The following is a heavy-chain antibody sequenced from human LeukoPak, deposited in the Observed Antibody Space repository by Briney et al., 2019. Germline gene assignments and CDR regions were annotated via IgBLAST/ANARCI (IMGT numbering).Heavy chain of an antibody. CDR3: ARTEPWLVRGGFDY. J-gene: IGHJ4*02. V-gene: IGHV2-5*02. D-gene: IGHD6-19*01. Sequence: SGPTLVNPTQTLTLTCTFSGFSLSTSGVGVCWIRQPAGTALEWLALIYWDDDKRYSPSLKSRLTITKDTSKNQVVLTMTNMDPVDTATYYCARTEPWLVRGGFDYWGQGTLVTVSS. CDR1: GFSLSTSGVG. CDR2: IYWDDDK.